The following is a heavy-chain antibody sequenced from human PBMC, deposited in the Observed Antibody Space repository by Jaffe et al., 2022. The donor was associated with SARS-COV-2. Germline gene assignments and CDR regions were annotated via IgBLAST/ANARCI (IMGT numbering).Heavy chain of an antibody. CDR3: ATYSPGNSWVIFDH. CDR2: ISYDGSNE. D-gene: IGHD6-13*01. CDR1: GFTFSTFA. J-gene: IGHJ4*02. Sequence: QVQLVESGGGVVQPGRSLRLSCATSGFTFSTFAMHWVRQAPGKGLEWVAVISYDGSNEYYADSVKGRFTISRDDSKSTVYLHMNSLKPEDTALYYCATYSPGNSWVIFDHWGQGTLVTVSS. V-gene: IGHV3-30*04.